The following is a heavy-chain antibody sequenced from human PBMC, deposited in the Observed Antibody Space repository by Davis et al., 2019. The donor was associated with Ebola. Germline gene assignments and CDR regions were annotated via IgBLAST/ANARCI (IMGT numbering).Heavy chain of an antibody. D-gene: IGHD5-12*01. CDR2: TYYNSKWFH. CDR3: VRGWLRSSFDY. J-gene: IGHJ4*02. CDR1: GDSVSSTG. Sequence: HSQTLSLTCAISGDSVSSTGWNWIRQSPSRGLEWLGRTYYNSKWFHDYAVSVKSRITVDPDTSKNQFSLQLNSVTPEDTAVYYCVRGWLRSSFDYWGQGALVTVSS. V-gene: IGHV6-1*01.